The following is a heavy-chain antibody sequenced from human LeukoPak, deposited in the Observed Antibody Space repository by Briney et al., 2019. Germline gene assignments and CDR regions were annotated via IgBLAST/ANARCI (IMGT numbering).Heavy chain of an antibody. CDR2: ISAYNGNT. CDR1: GYTFTSYG. V-gene: IGHV1-18*01. D-gene: IGHD1-26*01. CDR3: AGDRRSLRAFDI. Sequence: ASVKVSCKASGYTFTSYGISWVRQAPGQGLEWMGWISAYNGNTNYAQKLQGRVTMTTDTSTSTAYMELRGLRSDDTAVYYCAGDRRSLRAFDIWGQGTMVTVSS. J-gene: IGHJ3*02.